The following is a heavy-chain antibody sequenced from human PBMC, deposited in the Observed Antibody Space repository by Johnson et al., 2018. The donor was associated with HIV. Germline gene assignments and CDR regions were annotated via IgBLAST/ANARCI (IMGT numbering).Heavy chain of an antibody. V-gene: IGHV3-30*14. J-gene: IGHJ3*02. CDR1: GFTFSRYV. CDR3: ARDRAAAGPDAFDI. CDR2: ISYDGSNK. D-gene: IGHD6-13*01. Sequence: VQLVESGGGVVQPGRSLRLSCAVSGFTFSRYVMHWVRQAPGKGLEWVAVISYDGSNKYYADSVKGRFTISRDNSKNTLYLQMNSLRAEDTAVYYCARDRAAAGPDAFDIWGQGTMVTVSS.